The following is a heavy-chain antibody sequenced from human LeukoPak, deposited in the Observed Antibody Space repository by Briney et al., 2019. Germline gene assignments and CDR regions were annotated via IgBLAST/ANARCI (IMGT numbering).Heavy chain of an antibody. CDR1: GFTVSSNY. D-gene: IGHD6-19*01. J-gene: IGHJ4*02. CDR3: AREIWAGTDY. CDR2: ITSSSSTI. V-gene: IGHV3-48*04. Sequence: PGGSLRLSCAASGFTVSSNYMNWVRQAPGKGLEWVSYITSSSSTIYYADSVKGRFTISRDNAKNSLYLQMNSLRAEDTAVYYCAREIWAGTDYWGQGTLVTVSS.